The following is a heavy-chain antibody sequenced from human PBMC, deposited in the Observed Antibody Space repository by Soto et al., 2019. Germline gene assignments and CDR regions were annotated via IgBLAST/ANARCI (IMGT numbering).Heavy chain of an antibody. J-gene: IGHJ4*02. D-gene: IGHD3-10*02. V-gene: IGHV1-46*01. Sequence: ASVKVCCKASGYSVTAYYMPWLRQAPVQAFEWMGIINPGDHSTRYSHSFQGRVAMTSDTPTSTVYLERSSLRSEDTALYYCARSYVQSRPIDYWGQGTLVNVSS. CDR2: INPGDHST. CDR1: GYSVTAYY. CDR3: ARSYVQSRPIDY.